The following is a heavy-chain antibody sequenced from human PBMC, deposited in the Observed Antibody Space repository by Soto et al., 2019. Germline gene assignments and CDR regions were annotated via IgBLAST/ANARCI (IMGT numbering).Heavy chain of an antibody. CDR3: ARRVTAAGTGGGYYYYMDV. J-gene: IGHJ6*03. CDR1: GGTFSSYT. V-gene: IGHV1-69*02. D-gene: IGHD6-13*01. Sequence: SVKVSCKASGGTFSSYTISWVRQAPGQGLEWMGRIIPILGIANYAQKFQGRVTITADKSTSTAYMELSSLRSEDTAVYYCARRVTAAGTGGGYYYYMDVWGKGTTVTVS. CDR2: IIPILGIA.